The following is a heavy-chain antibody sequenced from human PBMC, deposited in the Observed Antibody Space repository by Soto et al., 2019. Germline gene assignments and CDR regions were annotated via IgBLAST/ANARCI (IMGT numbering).Heavy chain of an antibody. CDR2: IYPGDSDT. D-gene: IGHD3-22*01. Sequence: GESLKISCKGSGYSFTSYWIGWVRQMPGKGLEWMGIIYPGDSDTRYSPSFQGQVTISADKSISTAYLQWSSLKASDTAMYYCARSLSRGYYYDSSGPFAFDIWGQGTMVTVS. CDR3: ARSLSRGYYYDSSGPFAFDI. CDR1: GYSFTSYW. V-gene: IGHV5-51*01. J-gene: IGHJ3*02.